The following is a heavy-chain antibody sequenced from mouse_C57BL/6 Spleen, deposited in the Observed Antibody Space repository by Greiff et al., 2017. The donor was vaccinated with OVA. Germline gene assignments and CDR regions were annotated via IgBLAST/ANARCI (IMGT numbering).Heavy chain of an antibody. CDR1: GFTFTDYY. V-gene: IGHV7-4*01. CDR2: IRNKANGYTT. CDR3: ADGQRGLYCYFDD. Sequence: EVKLVESGGGLVQPGASLRLSCAASGFTFTDYYMSWVRQPPGKAPEWLALIRNKANGYTTEYTASVKGRFTISRATSQNILYLHMNALKADDSATDDCADGQRGLYCYFDDWGTGTTVTVSS. D-gene: IGHD4-1*02. J-gene: IGHJ1*03.